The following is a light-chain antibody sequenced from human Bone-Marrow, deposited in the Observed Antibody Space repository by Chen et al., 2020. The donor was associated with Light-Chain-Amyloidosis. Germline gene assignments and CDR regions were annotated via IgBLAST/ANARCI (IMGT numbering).Light chain of an antibody. CDR1: QDIRKF. Sequence: DIQMTQSPSSLSASVGDRVTITCHATQDIRKFVHWYQQKPGKAPRLLIYDASVLEAGVPSRFSGGGSGTDFTLTISSLQPEDIATYYCQQYHNLPPWTFGHGTKVEIK. J-gene: IGKJ1*01. V-gene: IGKV1-33*01. CDR2: DAS. CDR3: QQYHNLPPWT.